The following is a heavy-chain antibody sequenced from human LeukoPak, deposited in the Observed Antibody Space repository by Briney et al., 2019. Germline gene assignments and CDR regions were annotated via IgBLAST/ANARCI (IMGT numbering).Heavy chain of an antibody. CDR2: INHSGST. D-gene: IGHD3-22*01. CDR3: ARGAIQTYYHDSSGYYY. Sequence: SETLSLTCAVNGGSFSGYYWSWIRQPPGKGLEWIGEINHSGSTNYNPSLKSRVTISVDTSKNQFSLRLSSVTAADTAVYYCARGAIQTYYHDSSGYYYWGQGTLVTVSS. J-gene: IGHJ4*02. CDR1: GGSFSGYY. V-gene: IGHV4-34*01.